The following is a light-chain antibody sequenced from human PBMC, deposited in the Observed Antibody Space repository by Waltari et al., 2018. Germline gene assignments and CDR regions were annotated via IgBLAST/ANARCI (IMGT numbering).Light chain of an antibody. V-gene: IGKV3-15*01. J-gene: IGKJ4*01. CDR3: QQYNHWPT. CDR1: QSVRSN. Sequence: MTQSPSSLSASVGDRVTFTCRPSQSVRSNLAWYQQKPGQAPRLLIYDASTRATGVPARFSGSGSGTEFTLTINSLQSEDFAVYYCQQYNHWPTFGGGTKVEIK. CDR2: DAS.